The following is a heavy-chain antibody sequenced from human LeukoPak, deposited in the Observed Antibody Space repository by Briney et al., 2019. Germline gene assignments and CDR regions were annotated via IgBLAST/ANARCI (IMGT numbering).Heavy chain of an antibody. V-gene: IGHV3-21*01. CDR2: ISSTSSYI. CDR3: CGSMVRGVIHYYYYMDV. D-gene: IGHD3-10*01. CDR1: GFTFSTYS. Sequence: GGSLRLSCAASGFTFSTYSMNWVRQAPGKGLEWVSSISSTSSYIYYADSVKGRFTISRDNAKNSLYLQMNSLRAEDTAVYYCCGSMVRGVIHYYYYMDVWGKGTTVTVSS. J-gene: IGHJ6*03.